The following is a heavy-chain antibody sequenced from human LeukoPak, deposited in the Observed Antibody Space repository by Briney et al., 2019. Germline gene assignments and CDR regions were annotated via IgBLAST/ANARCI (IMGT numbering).Heavy chain of an antibody. D-gene: IGHD6-13*01. CDR2: IYPGDSDT. Sequence: GESLKISCKGSGYSFTSYWIGWVRQMPGKGLEWMGIIYPGDSDTRYSPSFQGQVTISADKSISTAYLQWSSLKASDTAMYYCARQLLYSSSWDPYYFDYWGQGTLVTVSS. J-gene: IGHJ4*02. V-gene: IGHV5-51*01. CDR3: ARQLLYSSSWDPYYFDY. CDR1: GYSFTSYW.